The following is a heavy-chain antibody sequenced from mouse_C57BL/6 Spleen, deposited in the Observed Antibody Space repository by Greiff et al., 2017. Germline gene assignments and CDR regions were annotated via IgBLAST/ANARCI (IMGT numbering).Heavy chain of an antibody. CDR1: GFTFSSYA. D-gene: IGHD2-1*01. CDR2: ISDGGSYT. V-gene: IGHV5-4*01. J-gene: IGHJ1*03. CDR3: ARAYGNYPRYFDV. Sequence: EVQLVESGGGLVKPGGSLKLSCAASGFTFSSYAMSWVRQTPEKRLEWVATISDGGSYTYYPDNVKGRFTISRDNAKNNLYLQMSHLKSEDKAMYYCARAYGNYPRYFDVWGTGTTVTVSS.